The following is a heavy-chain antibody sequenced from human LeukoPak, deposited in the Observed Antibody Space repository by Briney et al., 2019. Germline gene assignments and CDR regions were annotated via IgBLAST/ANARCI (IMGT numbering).Heavy chain of an antibody. Sequence: GGSLRLSCAASGFSFKTYSMNWVRQAPGKGLVWVSCIKSDGSSTIYADSVKGRFTISRDSAKNTPYLQMNSLRAEDTAVYYCSSRLFDWGQGTLVTVSS. CDR2: IKSDGSST. V-gene: IGHV3-74*01. CDR3: SSRLFD. CDR1: GFSFKTYS. D-gene: IGHD6-25*01. J-gene: IGHJ4*02.